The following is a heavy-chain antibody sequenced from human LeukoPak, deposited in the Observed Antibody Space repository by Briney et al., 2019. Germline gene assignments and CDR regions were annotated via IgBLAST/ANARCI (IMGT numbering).Heavy chain of an antibody. J-gene: IGHJ6*02. CDR2: IYYSGST. Sequence: PSETLSLTCTVSGGSISSYYWSWIRQLPGKGLEWIGYIYYSGSTNYNPSLKSRVTISVDTSKNQFSLKLSSVTAADTAVYYCARLYDCSGGSCSYGMDVWGQGTTVTVSS. CDR3: ARLYDCSGGSCSYGMDV. V-gene: IGHV4-59*08. D-gene: IGHD2-15*01. CDR1: GGSISSYY.